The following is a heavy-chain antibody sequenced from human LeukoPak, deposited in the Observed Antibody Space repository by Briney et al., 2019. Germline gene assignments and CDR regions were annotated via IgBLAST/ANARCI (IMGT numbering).Heavy chain of an antibody. Sequence: HPGGSLRLSCAASGFTFSSCAMSWVRQAPGKGLEWVSGISGSGDSTDYADSGKGRFTISRDNSKNTLYLQINSLRAEDTAVYYCAKPPSDNLLTGSLYYFDYWGQGTLVTVSS. D-gene: IGHD3-9*01. J-gene: IGHJ4*02. CDR3: AKPPSDNLLTGSLYYFDY. V-gene: IGHV3-23*01. CDR1: GFTFSSCA. CDR2: ISGSGDST.